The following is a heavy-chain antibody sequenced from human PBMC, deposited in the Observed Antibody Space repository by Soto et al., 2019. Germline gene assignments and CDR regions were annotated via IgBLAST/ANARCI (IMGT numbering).Heavy chain of an antibody. CDR2: ISAYNGNT. Sequence: ASVKVSCKASGYTFTSYGISWVRQAPGQGLEWMGWISAYNGNTNYAQKLQGRVTMTTDTSTSTAYMELRSLRSDDTAVYYCARDRASGYDPDYYYYYGMDVWGQGTTVTAP. CDR1: GYTFTSYG. V-gene: IGHV1-18*01. CDR3: ARDRASGYDPDYYYYYGMDV. D-gene: IGHD5-12*01. J-gene: IGHJ6*02.